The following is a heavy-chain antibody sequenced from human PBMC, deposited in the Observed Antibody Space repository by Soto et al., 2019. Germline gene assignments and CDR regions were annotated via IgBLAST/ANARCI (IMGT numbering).Heavy chain of an antibody. CDR3: TTGPLWLPYYYYGMDV. D-gene: IGHD5-18*01. V-gene: IGHV3-15*01. Sequence: GGSLRLSCAASGFTFSNAWMSWVRQAPGKGLEWVGRIKSKTDGGTTDYAAPVKGRFTISRDDSKNTLYLQMNSLKTEDTAVYYCTTGPLWLPYYYYGMDVWGQGTTVTVSS. CDR1: GFTFSNAW. J-gene: IGHJ6*02. CDR2: IKSKTDGGTT.